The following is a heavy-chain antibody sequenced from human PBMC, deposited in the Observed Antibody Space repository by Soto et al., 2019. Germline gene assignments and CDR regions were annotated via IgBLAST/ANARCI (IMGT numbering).Heavy chain of an antibody. Sequence: LRLSFAASGFDFSNSWIHWVRQGPGKGLVWVSHINSDGSGTTYADSVKGRFTISRDNAKNTVYLQMNSLRAEDTAVYYCAKDTAYAMDVWGQGTTVTVSS. J-gene: IGHJ6*02. CDR3: AKDTAYAMDV. D-gene: IGHD2-15*01. V-gene: IGHV3-74*01. CDR1: GFDFSNSW. CDR2: INSDGSGT.